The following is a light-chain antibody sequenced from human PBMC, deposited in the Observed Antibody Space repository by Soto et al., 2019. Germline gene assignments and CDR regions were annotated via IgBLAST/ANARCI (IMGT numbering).Light chain of an antibody. CDR2: GAS. V-gene: IGKV3-11*01. Sequence: EVVMTQSPATLSLSPGERATLSCRASQTVSSSLAWYQQKPGQAPRLLIYGASSRATGIPDRFSGRGSGTDFTLTIIRLEPEDFAVYYCQQRSNWPPLTFGQGTRLEIK. CDR3: QQRSNWPPLT. J-gene: IGKJ5*01. CDR1: QTVSSS.